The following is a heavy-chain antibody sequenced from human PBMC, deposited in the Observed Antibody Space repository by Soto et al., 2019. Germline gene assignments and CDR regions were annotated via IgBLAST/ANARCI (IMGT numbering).Heavy chain of an antibody. CDR1: GFTFSTYA. Sequence: GGSLRLSCAASGFTFSTYAMNWVRQAPGKGLEWVSGISGSGDSTYYTDSVKGRFTVSRDNSKNTLYLQMNSLRGEDTAVFYCAKERSSGWSFDYWGQGTLVTVSS. D-gene: IGHD6-19*01. J-gene: IGHJ4*02. CDR3: AKERSSGWSFDY. V-gene: IGHV3-23*01. CDR2: ISGSGDST.